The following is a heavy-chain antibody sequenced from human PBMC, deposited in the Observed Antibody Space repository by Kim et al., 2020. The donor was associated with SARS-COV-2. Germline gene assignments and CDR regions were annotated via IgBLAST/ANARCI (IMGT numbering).Heavy chain of an antibody. J-gene: IGHJ4*02. CDR2: IYYSGST. V-gene: IGHV4-39*02. CDR3: ARETTAQYYYDSSGYSPN. Sequence: SETLSLTCTVSGGSISSSSYYWGWIRQPPGKGLEWIGSIYYSGSTYYNPSLKSRVTISVDTSKNQFSLKLSSVTAADTAVYYCARETTAQYYYDSSGYSPNWGQGTLVTVSP. D-gene: IGHD3-22*01. CDR1: GGSISSSSYY.